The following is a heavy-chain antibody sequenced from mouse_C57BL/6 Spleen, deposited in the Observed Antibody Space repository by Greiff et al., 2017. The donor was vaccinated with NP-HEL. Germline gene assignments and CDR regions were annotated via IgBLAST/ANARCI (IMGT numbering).Heavy chain of an antibody. J-gene: IGHJ2*01. CDR1: GFTFSSYA. CDR2: ISDGGSYT. V-gene: IGHV5-4*03. CDR3: ARYYEGLYFDY. Sequence: EVMLVESGGGLVKPGGSLKLSCAASGFTFSSYAMSWVRQTPEKRLAWVATISDGGSYTYYPDNVKGRFTISRDNAKNNLYLQMSQLKSEDTAMYYCARYYEGLYFDYWGQGTTLTVSS. D-gene: IGHD2-4*01.